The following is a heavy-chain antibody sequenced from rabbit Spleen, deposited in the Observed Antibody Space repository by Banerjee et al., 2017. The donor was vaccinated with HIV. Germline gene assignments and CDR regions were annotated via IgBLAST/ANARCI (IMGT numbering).Heavy chain of an antibody. Sequence: QEQLVESGGGLVKPEGSLRLTCKASGVSLNDKDVMCWVRQAPGKGLEWIACINVVTGKSVYARWATGRFTMSRTSSTTVTLQMTSLTAADTATYFCARDLVGVIGWNFYLWGPGTLVTVS. CDR2: INVVTGKS. CDR3: ARDLVGVIGWNFYL. V-gene: IGHV1S45*01. D-gene: IGHD2-1*01. J-gene: IGHJ4*01. CDR1: GVSLNDKDV.